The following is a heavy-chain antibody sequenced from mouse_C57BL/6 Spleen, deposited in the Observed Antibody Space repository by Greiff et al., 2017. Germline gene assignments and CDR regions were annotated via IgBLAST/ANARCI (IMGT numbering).Heavy chain of an antibody. J-gene: IGHJ1*03. Sequence: VQLQQPGAELVKPGASVKLSCKASGYTFPSYWMHGVKQRPGQGLEWIGMIHPNSGSTNYNEKFKSKATLTVDKSSSKAYIKLSSLTSEDSAVYYCAGPIYYYGSSYGWYFDVWGTGTTVTVSS. CDR1: GYTFPSYW. V-gene: IGHV1-64*01. D-gene: IGHD1-1*01. CDR2: IHPNSGST. CDR3: AGPIYYYGSSYGWYFDV.